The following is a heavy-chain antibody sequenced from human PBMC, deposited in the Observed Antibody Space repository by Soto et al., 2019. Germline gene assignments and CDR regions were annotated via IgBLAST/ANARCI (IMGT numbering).Heavy chain of an antibody. CDR1: GFTFSSYA. J-gene: IGHJ6*02. CDR3: AKDAEDGSSSWYRNYGMDV. Sequence: PGGSLRLSCAASGFTFSSYAMSWVRQAPGKGLEWVSAISGSGGSTYYADSVKGRFTISRDNSKNTLYLQMNSLRAEDTAVYYCAKDAEDGSSSWYRNYGMDVWGQGTTVTVSS. V-gene: IGHV3-23*01. CDR2: ISGSGGST. D-gene: IGHD6-13*01.